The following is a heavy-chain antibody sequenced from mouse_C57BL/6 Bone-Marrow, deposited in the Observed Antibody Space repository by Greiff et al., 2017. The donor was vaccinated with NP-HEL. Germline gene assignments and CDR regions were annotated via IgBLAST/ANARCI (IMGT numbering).Heavy chain of an antibody. CDR2: ISSGSSTI. J-gene: IGHJ3*01. CDR3: ARHGYDGFAY. Sequence: EVQRVESGGGLVKPGGSLKLSCAASGFTFSDYGMHWVRQAPEKGLEWVAYISSGSSTIYYADTVKGRFTISRDNAKNTLFLQMTSLRSEDTAMYYCARHGYDGFAYWGQGTLVTVSA. CDR1: GFTFSDYG. D-gene: IGHD2-2*01. V-gene: IGHV5-17*01.